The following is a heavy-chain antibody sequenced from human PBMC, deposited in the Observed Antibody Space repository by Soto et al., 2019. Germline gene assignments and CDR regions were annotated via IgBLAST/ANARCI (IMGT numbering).Heavy chain of an antibody. Sequence: PGGSLRLSCSASGFTFSSYAMHWVRQAPGKGLEYVSAISSNGGSTYYADSVKGRFTISRDNSKNTLYLQMSSLRAEDTAVYYCVNELGGYCSSTSCRKEGMYFDYWGQGTLVTVSS. D-gene: IGHD2-2*01. J-gene: IGHJ4*02. CDR2: ISSNGGST. CDR3: VNELGGYCSSTSCRKEGMYFDY. CDR1: GFTFSSYA. V-gene: IGHV3-64D*06.